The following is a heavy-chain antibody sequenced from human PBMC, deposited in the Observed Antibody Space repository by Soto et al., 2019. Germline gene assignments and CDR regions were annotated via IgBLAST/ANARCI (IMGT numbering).Heavy chain of an antibody. J-gene: IGHJ3*02. D-gene: IGHD3-10*01. CDR1: GFTFSSYA. CDR3: AKDRDVLLVPHLFFDI. CDR2: ISGSGGST. V-gene: IGHV3-23*01. Sequence: GGSLRLSCAASGFTFSSYAMSWVRQAPGKGLEWVSAISGSGGSTYYADSVKGRFTISRDNSKNTLYLQMNSLRAEDTAVYYCAKDRDVLLVPHLFFDIWGQGTMVTVSS.